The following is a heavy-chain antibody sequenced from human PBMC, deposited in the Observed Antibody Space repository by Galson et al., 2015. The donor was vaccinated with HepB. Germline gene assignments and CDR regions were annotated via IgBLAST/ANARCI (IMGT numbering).Heavy chain of an antibody. CDR1: GFTFSSYG. Sequence: SLRLSCAASGFTFSSYGMHWVRQAPGKGLEWVAVIWYDGSNKYYADSVKGRFTISRDNSKNTLYLQMNSLRAEDTAVYYCASGAGYYYYYMDVWGKGTTVTVSS. CDR3: ASGAGYYYYYMDV. V-gene: IGHV3-33*01. J-gene: IGHJ6*03. CDR2: IWYDGSNK. D-gene: IGHD4/OR15-4a*01.